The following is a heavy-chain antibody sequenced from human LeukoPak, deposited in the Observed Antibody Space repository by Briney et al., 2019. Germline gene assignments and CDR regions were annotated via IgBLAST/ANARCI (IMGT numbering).Heavy chain of an antibody. Sequence: SETLSLTCTASGGSISSSSYYWGWIRQPPGKGLEWIGSIYYSGSTYYNPSLKSRVTISVDTSKNQFSLKLSSVTAADTAVYYCARWGWQQLVPFDYWGQGTLVTVSS. CDR2: IYYSGST. V-gene: IGHV4-39*07. J-gene: IGHJ4*02. CDR1: GGSISSSSYY. CDR3: ARWGWQQLVPFDY. D-gene: IGHD6-13*01.